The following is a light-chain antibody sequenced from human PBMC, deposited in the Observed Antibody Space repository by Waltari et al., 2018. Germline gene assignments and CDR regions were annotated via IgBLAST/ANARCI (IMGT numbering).Light chain of an antibody. Sequence: QSALTQPASVSGSPGQSITISCTGTSSDVGAYIYVSWYQQHPGKAPKLLIYDVNTRPSGVSNRFSGSKSGNTASLTISGLQAEDEADYYCSSYTSSTTIFGGGTKLTVL. CDR3: SSYTSSTTI. V-gene: IGLV2-14*03. CDR1: SSDVGAYIY. J-gene: IGLJ2*01. CDR2: DVN.